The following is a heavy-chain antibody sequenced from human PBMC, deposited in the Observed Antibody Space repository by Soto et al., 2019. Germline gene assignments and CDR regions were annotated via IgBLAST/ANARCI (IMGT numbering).Heavy chain of an antibody. J-gene: IGHJ5*02. D-gene: IGHD2-21*02. CDR1: GGTFSSYA. V-gene: IGHV1-69*13. Sequence: WASVKVSCKASGGTFSSYAISWVRQAPGQGLEWMGGIIPIFGTANYAQKFQGRVTITADESTSTAYMELSSLRSEDTAVYYCAREGLYCGGDCSGNWFDPWGQGTLVTVYS. CDR3: AREGLYCGGDCSGNWFDP. CDR2: IIPIFGTA.